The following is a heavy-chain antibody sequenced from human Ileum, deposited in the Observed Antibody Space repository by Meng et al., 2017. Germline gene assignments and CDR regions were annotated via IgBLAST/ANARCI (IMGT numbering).Heavy chain of an antibody. CDR3: VRNEGYSLGD. V-gene: IGHV4-4*02. J-gene: IGHJ4*02. CDR2: ISQESGRT. CDR1: GDSISSRDW. Sequence: VQLRGAGPGLVEPSGTLSLTCAVSGDSISSRDWWSWVRQPPGKGLEWIGEISQESGRTNYNPSLKSRVTISLDKSKNQFSLNLNSVTAADTAVYYCVRNEGYSLGDWGQGTLVTVSS. D-gene: IGHD2-21*01.